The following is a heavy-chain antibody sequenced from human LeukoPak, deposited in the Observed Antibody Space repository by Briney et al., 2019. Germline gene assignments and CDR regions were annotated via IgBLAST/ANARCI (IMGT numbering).Heavy chain of an antibody. CDR1: GFTFSSYG. J-gene: IGHJ5*02. V-gene: IGHV3-33*01. D-gene: IGHD3-10*01. CDR2: IWYDGSNK. Sequence: GGSLRLSCAASGFTFSSYGMHWVRQAPGKGLEWVAVIWYDGSNKYYADSVKGRFTISRDNSKNTLYLQMNSLRAEDTAVYYCARDTYYYGSGSYYNVRYNWFDPCGQGTLVTVSS. CDR3: ARDTYYYGSGSYYNVRYNWFDP.